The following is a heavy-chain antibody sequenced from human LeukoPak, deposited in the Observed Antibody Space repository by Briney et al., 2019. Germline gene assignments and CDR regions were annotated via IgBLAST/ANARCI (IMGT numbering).Heavy chain of an antibody. CDR2: ISGSGGST. CDR1: GFTFSSYA. Sequence: GGSLRLSCAASGFTFSSYAMSWVRQAPGKGLEWASAISGSGGSTYYADSVKGRFTISRDNSKNTLYLQMNSLRAEDTAVYYCAKIPISRIMITFGGVYYFDYWGQGTLVTVSS. J-gene: IGHJ4*02. CDR3: AKIPISRIMITFGGVYYFDY. V-gene: IGHV3-23*01. D-gene: IGHD3-16*01.